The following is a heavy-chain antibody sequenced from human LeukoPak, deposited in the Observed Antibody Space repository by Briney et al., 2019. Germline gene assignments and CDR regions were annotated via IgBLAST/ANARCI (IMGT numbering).Heavy chain of an antibody. V-gene: IGHV3-30*04. CDR1: GFTFSSYA. Sequence: PGRSLRLSCAASGFTFSSYAMHWVRQAPGKGLEWVAVISYDGSNKYYADSVKGRFTISRDNSKNTLYLQMNSLRAEDTAVYYCVRDQQQLAPVYYFDYWGQGTLVTVSS. D-gene: IGHD6-13*01. CDR2: ISYDGSNK. CDR3: VRDQQQLAPVYYFDY. J-gene: IGHJ4*02.